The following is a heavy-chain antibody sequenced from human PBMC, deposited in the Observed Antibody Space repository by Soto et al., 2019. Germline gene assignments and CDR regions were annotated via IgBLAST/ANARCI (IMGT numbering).Heavy chain of an antibody. V-gene: IGHV4-59*08. D-gene: IGHD5-18*01. CDR1: GGSISDYY. CDR3: ARQGIGVDTAYFAF. J-gene: IGHJ4*02. CDR2: IYYSGST. Sequence: PLETLSLTCTVSGGSISDYYWSWIRQPPGKGLEWIGYIYYSGSTNYNPSLKSRVTISVDTSKNQFSLKLSSVTAADTAVYYCARQGIGVDTAYFAFWGQGSLVTGSS.